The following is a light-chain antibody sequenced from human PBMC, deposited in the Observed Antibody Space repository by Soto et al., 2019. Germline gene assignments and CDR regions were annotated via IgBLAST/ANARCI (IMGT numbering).Light chain of an antibody. Sequence: DIQMTQSPSSLSASVGDRVTITCRASQSISSYLNWYQQKPGKAPKLLIYAASSLQSGVPSRFSGSGSGTDSTLTISRLQPEDFATYYWQQSYSTPPWTFGQGTKLEIK. CDR2: AAS. J-gene: IGKJ2*01. CDR1: QSISSY. V-gene: IGKV1-39*01. CDR3: QQSYSTPPWT.